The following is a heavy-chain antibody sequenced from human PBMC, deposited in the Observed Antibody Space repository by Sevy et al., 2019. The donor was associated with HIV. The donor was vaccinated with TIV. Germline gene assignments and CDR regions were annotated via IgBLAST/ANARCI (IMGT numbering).Heavy chain of an antibody. CDR2: IRSIANSYAT. V-gene: IGHV3-73*01. J-gene: IGHJ6*02. CDR3: TRHVGPGARHYGSGIYYYYGMDV. CDR1: GFTFSGSA. D-gene: IGHD3-10*01. Sequence: GGSLRLSCAASGFTFSGSAMHWVRQASGKGLEWVGRIRSIANSYATAYAASVKGRFTISRDDSKNTAYLQMNSLKTEDTAVYYCTRHVGPGARHYGSGIYYYYGMDVWGQGTTVTVSS.